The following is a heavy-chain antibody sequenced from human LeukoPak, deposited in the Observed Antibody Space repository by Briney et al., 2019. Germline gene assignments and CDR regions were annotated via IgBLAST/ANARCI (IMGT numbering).Heavy chain of an antibody. CDR2: IYTSGST. D-gene: IGHD6-6*01. CDR3: ARGGGYGSSPLK. J-gene: IGHJ4*02. V-gene: IGHV4-4*09. Sequence: SETLSLTCTVSGGSISNYYWSWIRQPPGNGLEWIGYIYTSGSTNYNPSLKSRVTISVDTSKNQFSLKLTSVTAADTAVYYCARGGGYGSSPLKWGQGILVTVSS. CDR1: GGSISNYY.